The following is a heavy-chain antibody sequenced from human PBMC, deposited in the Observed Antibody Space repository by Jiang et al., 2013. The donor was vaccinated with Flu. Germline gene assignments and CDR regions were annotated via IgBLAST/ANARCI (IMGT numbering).Heavy chain of an antibody. J-gene: IGHJ4*02. CDR3: ASYPITMVRGVMVHPYYFDY. CDR2: ISAYNGNT. CDR1: GYTFTSYG. Sequence: SGAEVKKPGASVKVSCKASGYTFTSYGISWVRQAPGQGLEWMGWISAYNGNTNYAQKLQGRVTMTTDTSTGTAYMELRSLRSDDTAVYYCASYPITMVRGVMVHPYYFDYWGQGTLVTVSS. V-gene: IGHV1-18*01. D-gene: IGHD3-10*01.